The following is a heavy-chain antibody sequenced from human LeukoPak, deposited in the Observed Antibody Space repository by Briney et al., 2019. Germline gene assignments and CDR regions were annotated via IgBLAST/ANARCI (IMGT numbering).Heavy chain of an antibody. J-gene: IGHJ3*02. V-gene: IGHV4-59*08. Sequence: EWIGYIYYSGSTNYNPSLKSRVTISVDTSKNQFSLKLSSVTAADTAVYYCARPSTRHAFDIWGQGTMVTVSS. CDR3: ARPSTRHAFDI. CDR2: IYYSGST.